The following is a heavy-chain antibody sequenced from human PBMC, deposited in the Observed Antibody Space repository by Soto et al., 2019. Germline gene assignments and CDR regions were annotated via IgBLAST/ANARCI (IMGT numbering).Heavy chain of an antibody. CDR1: GYTFASYA. Sequence: QVQLVQSGAEVKKPGASVKVSCKASGYTFASYAISWMRQAPGQGLEWMGWISAHNGNTNYAQKLQGRVTMTTDTSTSTADMELRSLRSDDTAVYYCARDPPPPDYWGQGTLVTVSS. V-gene: IGHV1-18*01. CDR3: ARDPPPPDY. J-gene: IGHJ4*02. CDR2: ISAHNGNT.